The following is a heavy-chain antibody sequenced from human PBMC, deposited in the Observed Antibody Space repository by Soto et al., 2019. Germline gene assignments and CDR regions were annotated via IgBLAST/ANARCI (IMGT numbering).Heavy chain of an antibody. D-gene: IGHD3-9*01. J-gene: IGHJ5*02. CDR3: AARPADWLFDKWFDP. V-gene: IGHV1-58*01. CDR1: GFTFTSSA. CDR2: IVVGSGNT. Sequence: SVKVSCKASGFTFTSSAVQWVRQARGQRLEWIGWIVVGSGNTNYAQKFQERVTITRDMSTSTAYMELSSLRSEDTAVYYCAARPADWLFDKWFDPWGQGTLVTVSS.